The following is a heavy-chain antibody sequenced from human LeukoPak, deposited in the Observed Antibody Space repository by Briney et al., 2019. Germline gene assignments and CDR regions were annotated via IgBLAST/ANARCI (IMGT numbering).Heavy chain of an antibody. CDR2: IYHSGST. V-gene: IGHV4-4*02. J-gene: IGHJ1*01. Sequence: PSETLSLTCAVSGGSISSSNWWSWVRQPPGKGLEWIGEIYHSGSTNYNPSLKSRVTISVDKSKNQFSLKLSSVTAADTAVYYCAKERVAAAGEYLQHWGQGTLVTVSS. D-gene: IGHD6-13*01. CDR3: AKERVAAAGEYLQH. CDR1: GGSISSSNW.